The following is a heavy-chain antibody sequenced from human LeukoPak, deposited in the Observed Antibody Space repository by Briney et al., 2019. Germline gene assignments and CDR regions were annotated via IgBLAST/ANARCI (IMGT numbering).Heavy chain of an antibody. CDR3: ARAPCSGGSCYSLEFDY. D-gene: IGHD2-15*01. CDR1: GGTFSSYA. Sequence: SVKVSCKASGGTFSSYAIGWVRQAPGQGLEWMGRIIPIFGTANYAQKFQGRVTITTDESTSTAYMELSSLRSEDTAVYYCARAPCSGGSCYSLEFDYWGQGTLVTVSS. V-gene: IGHV1-69*05. J-gene: IGHJ4*02. CDR2: IIPIFGTA.